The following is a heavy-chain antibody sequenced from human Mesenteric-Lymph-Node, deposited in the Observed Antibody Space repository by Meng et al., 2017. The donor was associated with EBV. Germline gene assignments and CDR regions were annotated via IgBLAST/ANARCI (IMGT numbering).Heavy chain of an antibody. D-gene: IGHD3-9*01. J-gene: IGHJ5*02. CDR2: FDFEDGET. CDR3: ARYFDGWNGDRFDP. CDR1: GHTLTEIS. Sequence: GTSRATVKKPWASGKVSCKVSGHTLTEISMHWVRQAPGKGLEWMGGFDFEDGETIYAQKFQGRVTMTEDISTDTAYMELSSLRSEDTAIYYCARYFDGWNGDRFDPWGQGTLVTVSS. V-gene: IGHV1-24*01.